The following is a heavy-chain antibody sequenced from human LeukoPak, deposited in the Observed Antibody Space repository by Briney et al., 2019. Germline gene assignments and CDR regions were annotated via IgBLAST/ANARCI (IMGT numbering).Heavy chain of an antibody. CDR3: ARDIGPYYDFWSGYLGFDY. Sequence: GGSLRLSCAASGFTFSSYSMNWVRQAPGKGLEWVSSISSSSSYIYYADSVKGRFTISRDNAKNSLYLQMNSLRAEDTAVYYCARDIGPYYDFWSGYLGFDYWGQGTLVTVSS. CDR1: GFTFSSYS. CDR2: ISSSSSYI. J-gene: IGHJ4*02. D-gene: IGHD3-3*01. V-gene: IGHV3-21*01.